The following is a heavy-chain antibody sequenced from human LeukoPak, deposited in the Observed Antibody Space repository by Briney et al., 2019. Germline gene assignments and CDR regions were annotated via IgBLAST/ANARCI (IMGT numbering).Heavy chain of an antibody. V-gene: IGHV3-23*01. D-gene: IGHD2-15*01. CDR1: GFTFSSYA. Sequence: GGSLRLSCAASGFTFSSYAMSWVRQAPGKGLEWVSAISGSGVSTYYADSVKGRFTISRDNSKNTLYLQMNSLRAEDTAVYYCAKVPNCSGGSCYYHSTGYFDYWGQGTLVTVSS. CDR2: ISGSGVST. J-gene: IGHJ4*02. CDR3: AKVPNCSGGSCYYHSTGYFDY.